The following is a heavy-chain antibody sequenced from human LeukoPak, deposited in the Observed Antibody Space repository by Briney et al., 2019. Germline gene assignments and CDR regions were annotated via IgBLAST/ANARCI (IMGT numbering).Heavy chain of an antibody. CDR1: GFTFSSNG. J-gene: IGHJ4*02. Sequence: GGSLRLSCSASGFTFSSNGMHWVRQAPGKGLEYVSAISVSRGCTYYADSVKGRLTIYRDNSKNTLYLQMSSVRTEDTAVYYCVKEGPGYYDSSGYFAYFDYWGQGTLVTVCS. CDR3: VKEGPGYYDSSGYFAYFDY. D-gene: IGHD3-22*01. CDR2: ISVSRGCT. V-gene: IGHV3-64D*06.